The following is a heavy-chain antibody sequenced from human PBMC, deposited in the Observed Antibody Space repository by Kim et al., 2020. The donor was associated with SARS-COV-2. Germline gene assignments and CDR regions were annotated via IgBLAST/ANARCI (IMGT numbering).Heavy chain of an antibody. Sequence: GGSLRLSCAASGFTFSDYNLSWIRHAPGKGLERVSYSSVSSTSINYEDSVKGRFTISRDNAKNSLYLQMISLISEDTTVYYFVRRSAVVVPAARLRGY. J-gene: IGHJ4*03. CDR3: VRRSAVVVPAARLRGY. CDR1: GFTFSDYN. V-gene: IGHV3-11*01. CDR2: SSVSSTSI. D-gene: IGHD2-2*01.